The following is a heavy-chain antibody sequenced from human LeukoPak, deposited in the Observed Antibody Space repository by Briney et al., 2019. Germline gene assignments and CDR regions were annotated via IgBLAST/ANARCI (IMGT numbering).Heavy chain of an antibody. CDR1: GYTFTSYG. Sequence: ASVKVSCKASGYTFTSYGISWVRQAPGQGLEWMGGIIPIFGTANYAQKFQGRVTITADESTSTAYMELSSLRSEDTAVYYCARDHDCSSTSCYAGYYYYYGMDVWGQGTTVTVSS. V-gene: IGHV1-69*13. J-gene: IGHJ6*02. D-gene: IGHD2-2*01. CDR2: IIPIFGTA. CDR3: ARDHDCSSTSCYAGYYYYYGMDV.